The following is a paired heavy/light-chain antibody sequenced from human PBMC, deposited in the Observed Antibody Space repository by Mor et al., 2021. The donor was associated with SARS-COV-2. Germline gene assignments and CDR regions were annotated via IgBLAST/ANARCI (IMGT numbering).Light chain of an antibody. CDR3: SSYTSRSTWV. J-gene: IGLJ3*02. CDR2: EVS. Sequence: QSALTQPASVSGSPGQSITISCTGTSSDVGGYDYVSWYQQYPGKAPKLMMFEVSKRSSGVPDRFSGSKSGNTASLSISGLQADDEADYYCSSYTSRSTWVFGGGTRLTVL. V-gene: IGLV2-14*01. CDR1: SSDVGGYDY.
Heavy chain of an antibody. V-gene: IGHV3-33*01. D-gene: IGHD6-13*01. CDR1: GFTFSRHA. Sequence: QVQLVESGGDVVQPGRSLRLSCEASGFTFSRHAMHWVRQAPGKGLEWVALIWYDGSIKYYVDSVKGRFTISRDNSKNTLYLEMNSLRHEDTGVYYCARDGEAAEDCDYWGQGTLVTVSS. J-gene: IGHJ4*02. CDR2: IWYDGSIK. CDR3: ARDGEAAEDCDY.